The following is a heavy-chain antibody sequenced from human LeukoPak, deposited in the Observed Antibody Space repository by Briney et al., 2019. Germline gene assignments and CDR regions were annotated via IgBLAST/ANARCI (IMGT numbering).Heavy chain of an antibody. CDR2: IYSGGST. Sequence: GGSLRLSCAASGFTVSSNYMSWVRQAPGKGLEWVSVIYSGGSTYYADSVKGRFTISRDNSKNTLYLRMNSLRAEDTAVYYCARVRLVQYYYYGMDVWGQGTTVTVSS. D-gene: IGHD6-6*01. J-gene: IGHJ6*02. CDR3: ARVRLVQYYYYGMDV. CDR1: GFTVSSNY. V-gene: IGHV3-53*01.